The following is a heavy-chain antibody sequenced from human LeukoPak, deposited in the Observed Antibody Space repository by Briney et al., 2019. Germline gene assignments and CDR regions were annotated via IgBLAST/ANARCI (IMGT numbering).Heavy chain of an antibody. J-gene: IGHJ4*02. D-gene: IGHD1-14*01. V-gene: IGHV3-23*01. CDR3: AKTGPPYYFDY. Sequence: PGGSLRLSCAASGFTFSSYAMSWVRQAPGKGLEWVSVISGNGGITHYADSVKGRFTISRDNSKSTLYVQMNSLRAEDTAIYYCAKTGPPYYFDYWGQGTLVTVPS. CDR2: ISGNGGIT. CDR1: GFTFSSYA.